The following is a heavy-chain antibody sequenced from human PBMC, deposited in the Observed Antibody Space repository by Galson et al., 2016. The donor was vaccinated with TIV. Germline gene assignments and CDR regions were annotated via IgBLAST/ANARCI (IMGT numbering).Heavy chain of an antibody. D-gene: IGHD5-18*01. J-gene: IGHJ4*02. V-gene: IGHV6-1*01. Sequence: CAISGDSVSSNRAAWNWIRQSPLGGLEWLGKTYYRSEWYTEYAESVKSRISINPDTSNNQVSLQLNFVTPEDTALYFCARDRGVMDTGFDIWGQGALVTVSS. CDR2: TYYRSEWYT. CDR3: ARDRGVMDTGFDI. CDR1: GDSVSSNRAA.